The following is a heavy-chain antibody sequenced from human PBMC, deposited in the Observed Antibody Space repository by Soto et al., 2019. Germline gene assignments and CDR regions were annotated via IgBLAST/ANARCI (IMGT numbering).Heavy chain of an antibody. CDR2: IYYSGST. CDR1: GGSISSSSYY. D-gene: IGHD2-2*01. Sequence: SETLSLTCTVSGGSISSSSYYWGWIPQPPGKRLEGIGSIYYSGSTYYNPSLKSRVTISVDTSKNQFSLKLSSVTAADTAVYYCASPEGWGYCSSTSCYALGYRAQRTLDTGSS. V-gene: IGHV4-39*01. J-gene: IGHJ4*02. CDR3: ASPEGWGYCSSTSCYALGY.